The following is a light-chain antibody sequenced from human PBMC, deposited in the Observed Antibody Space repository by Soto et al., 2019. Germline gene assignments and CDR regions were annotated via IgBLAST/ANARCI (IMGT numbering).Light chain of an antibody. CDR3: QQSYTTASIT. CDR2: AAS. Sequence: DLQMTQSPSSLSASVGDRVTITCRASQSISRNLNWYQHKPGKAPKLLIYAASSLQNEVPSRFSGGGSGTEFTLSISSLQPEDFGTYYCQQSYTTASITFGQGTRLEIK. CDR1: QSISRN. V-gene: IGKV1-39*01. J-gene: IGKJ5*01.